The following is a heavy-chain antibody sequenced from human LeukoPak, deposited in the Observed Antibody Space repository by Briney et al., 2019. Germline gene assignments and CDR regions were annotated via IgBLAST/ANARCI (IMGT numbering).Heavy chain of an antibody. J-gene: IGHJ6*02. D-gene: IGHD5-18*01. CDR1: GYTFTGYY. V-gene: IGHV1-46*01. CDR3: ARGTGYFETGMVKYKYYGMDV. Sequence: ASVKVSCKASGYTFTGYYIHWVRQAPGQGLEWMGIINPNGVSTRYGQTFQGRVNMNRDTSTNIVYMELSSLRSDDTAVYYCARGTGYFETGMVKYKYYGMDVWGQGTTVTVSS. CDR2: INPNGVST.